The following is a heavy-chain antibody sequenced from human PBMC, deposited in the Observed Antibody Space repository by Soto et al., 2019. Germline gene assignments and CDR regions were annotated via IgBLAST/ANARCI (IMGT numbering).Heavy chain of an antibody. Sequence: ASVKVSCKASGYTFTSYGISWVRQAPGQGLEWMGWISAYNGNTNYAQKLQGRVTMTTDTSTSTAYMELRSLRSDDTAVYYCARIGSGWYLNYYYGMDVWGQGTTVTVSS. V-gene: IGHV1-18*01. CDR2: ISAYNGNT. D-gene: IGHD6-19*01. CDR3: ARIGSGWYLNYYYGMDV. CDR1: GYTFTSYG. J-gene: IGHJ6*02.